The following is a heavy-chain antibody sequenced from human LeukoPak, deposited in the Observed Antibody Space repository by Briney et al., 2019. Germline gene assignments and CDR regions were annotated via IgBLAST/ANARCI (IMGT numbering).Heavy chain of an antibody. V-gene: IGHV4-59*01. CDR3: AREAYCGGDCYSGFDY. Sequence: SETLSLTCTVSGGSISSYYWSWTRQPPGKGLEWIGYIYYSGSTNYNPSLKSRVTISVDTSKNQFSLKLSSVTAADTAVYYCAREAYCGGDCYSGFDYWGQGTLVTVSS. J-gene: IGHJ4*02. CDR2: IYYSGST. CDR1: GGSISSYY. D-gene: IGHD2-21*02.